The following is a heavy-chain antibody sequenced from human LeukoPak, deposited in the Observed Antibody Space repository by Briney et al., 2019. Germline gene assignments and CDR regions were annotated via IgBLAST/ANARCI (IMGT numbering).Heavy chain of an antibody. CDR3: ARTRYNSGGGDY. D-gene: IGHD6-19*01. V-gene: IGHV3-33*01. J-gene: IGHJ4*02. CDR1: GFTFSDYG. CDR2: TWYDGTSK. Sequence: AVVSLRLSCAVSGFTFSDYGMHWVRQAPGKGREWVAVTWYDGTSKDYADSVEGRFTISRDNSKNTLYLQMKSLRAEDTAVYYCARTRYNSGGGDYWGQGTPVTVSS.